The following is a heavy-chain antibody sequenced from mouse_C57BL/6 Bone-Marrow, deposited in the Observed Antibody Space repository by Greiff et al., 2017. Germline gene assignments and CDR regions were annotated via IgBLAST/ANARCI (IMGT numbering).Heavy chain of an antibody. J-gene: IGHJ2*01. V-gene: IGHV3-6*01. CDR2: ISYDGSN. CDR1: GYSITSGYY. CDR3: ARGFYYGSGVDY. D-gene: IGHD1-1*01. Sequence: ESGPGLVKPSQSLSLTCSVTGYSITSGYYWNWIRQFPGNKLEWMGYISYDGSNNYNPSLKNRISITRDTSKNQFFLKLNSVTTEDTATYYCARGFYYGSGVDYGGQGTTLTVSS.